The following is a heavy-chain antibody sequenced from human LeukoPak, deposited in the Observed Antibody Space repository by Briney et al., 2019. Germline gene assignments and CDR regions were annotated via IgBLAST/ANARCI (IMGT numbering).Heavy chain of an antibody. J-gene: IGHJ4*02. CDR1: GFTFDDYA. CDR3: AKGVSDSSGWYLDY. Sequence: GGSLRLSCAASGFTFDDYAMHWVRQAPGKGLEWVSLISWDGGSTYYADSVKGRFTISRDNSKNSLYLQMNSLRAEDTALYYCAKGVSDSSGWYLDYWGQGTLVTVSS. V-gene: IGHV3-43D*03. D-gene: IGHD6-19*01. CDR2: ISWDGGST.